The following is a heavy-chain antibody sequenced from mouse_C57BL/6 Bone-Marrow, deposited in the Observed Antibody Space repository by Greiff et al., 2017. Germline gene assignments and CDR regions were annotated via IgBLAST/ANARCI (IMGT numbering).Heavy chain of an antibody. CDR2: INPNNGGT. Sequence: DVQLQESGPELVKPGASVKIPCKASGYTFTDYNMDWVKQSHGKSLEWIGDINPNNGGTIYNQKFKGKATLTVDKSSSTAYMDLRSLTSEDTAVYYCARNYYSNHYYAMDYWGQGTSVTVSS. CDR1: GYTFTDYN. D-gene: IGHD2-5*01. V-gene: IGHV1-18*01. CDR3: ARNYYSNHYYAMDY. J-gene: IGHJ4*01.